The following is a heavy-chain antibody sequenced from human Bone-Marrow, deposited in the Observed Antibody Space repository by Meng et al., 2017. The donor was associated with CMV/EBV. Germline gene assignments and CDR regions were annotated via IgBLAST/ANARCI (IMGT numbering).Heavy chain of an antibody. V-gene: IGHV3-66*02. CDR3: ATDHSSVPVGATGD. D-gene: IGHD1-26*01. J-gene: IGHJ4*02. Sequence: GEFQKISCAASGFIVNNNYMTWVRQAPGKVLEWVSVIYSGGITYYADSVKGRFTISRDNSTNALYLQMNGMRAEYTAVYYCATDHSSVPVGATGDWGQGTLVTVSS. CDR2: IYSGGIT. CDR1: GFIVNNNY.